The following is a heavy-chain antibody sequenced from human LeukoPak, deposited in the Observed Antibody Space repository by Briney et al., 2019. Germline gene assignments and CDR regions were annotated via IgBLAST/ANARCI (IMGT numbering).Heavy chain of an antibody. J-gene: IGHJ4*02. CDR3: ARTNGGYEYN. CDR2: INPYSGDT. CDR1: GYTFTGYY. Sequence: GASVKVSCKASGYTFTGYYMHWVRQAPGQGLEWMGCINPYSGDTNYAQKFQGRVTMTRDTSISTAYMELTTLTSDDTAFYYCARTNGGYEYNWGQGTLVIVSS. V-gene: IGHV1-2*02. D-gene: IGHD5-12*01.